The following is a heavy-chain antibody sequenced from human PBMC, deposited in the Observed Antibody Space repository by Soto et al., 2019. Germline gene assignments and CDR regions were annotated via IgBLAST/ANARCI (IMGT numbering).Heavy chain of an antibody. J-gene: IGHJ4*02. CDR2: ISGTTGHA. D-gene: IGHD3-16*01. V-gene: IGHV3-23*01. CDR1: GFPFSNYA. Sequence: EVQILESGGGLVQPGGSLRLSCAASGFPFSNYAMAWVRQAPGKGLEWVSAISGTTGHAFYADSVKDRFTISRDNSKNTLYLQMASLRDEATAVYRCARAPSEYIWGSYLRYYEYWGQGTLVTVSS. CDR3: ARAPSEYIWGSYLRYYEY.